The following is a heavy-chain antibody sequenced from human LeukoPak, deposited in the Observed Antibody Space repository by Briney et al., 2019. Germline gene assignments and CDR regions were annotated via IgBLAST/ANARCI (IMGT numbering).Heavy chain of an antibody. CDR3: VVDGFDI. CDR2: ISYDGSNK. D-gene: IGHD6-6*01. Sequence: TGGSLRLSCAPSGFTFSSYGMHWVRQAPGRGLEWVAVISYDGSNKYSADSVKGRFTISRDDSKNTLYLQMNSPRAEAAAVYYCVVDGFDIWGQGTMVTVSS. V-gene: IGHV3-30*03. J-gene: IGHJ3*02. CDR1: GFTFSSYG.